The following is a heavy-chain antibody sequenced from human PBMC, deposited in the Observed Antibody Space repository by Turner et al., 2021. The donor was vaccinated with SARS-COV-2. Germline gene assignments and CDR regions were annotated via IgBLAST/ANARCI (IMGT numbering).Heavy chain of an antibody. J-gene: IGHJ6*04. Sequence: EVQLVEAGGGLVQPGGSLTLCCSASGFTFSSYDMHWVRQATGKGLEWVSAIGTASNTYSPGSVKGRFTISRENAKNSMYLQMNSLRAGDTAVYYCARGIDFWSGYGSSWGPYGMDVWGEGTTVTVSS. V-gene: IGHV3-13*01. CDR3: ARGIDFWSGYGSSWGPYGMDV. CDR1: GFTFSSYD. CDR2: IGTASNT. D-gene: IGHD3-3*01.